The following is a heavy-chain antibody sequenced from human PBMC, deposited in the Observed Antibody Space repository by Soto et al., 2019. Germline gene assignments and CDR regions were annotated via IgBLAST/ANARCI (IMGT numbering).Heavy chain of an antibody. CDR1: GYTLTELS. D-gene: IGHD6-13*01. CDR3: ATAFPASLAAAATYYFDY. CDR2: FDPEDGET. J-gene: IGHJ4*02. V-gene: IGHV1-24*01. Sequence: ASVKVSCKVSGYTLTELSMHWVRQAPGKGLEWMGGFDPEDGETIYAQKFQGRVTMTEDTSTDTAYMELSSLRSEDTAVYYCATAFPASLAAAATYYFDYWGQGTLVTVSS.